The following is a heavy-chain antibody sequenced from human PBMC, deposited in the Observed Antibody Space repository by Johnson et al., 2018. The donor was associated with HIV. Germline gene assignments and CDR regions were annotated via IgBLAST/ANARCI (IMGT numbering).Heavy chain of an antibody. J-gene: IGHJ3*02. CDR2: ISYAGSNQ. CDR3: ARLGIAAARGAFDI. V-gene: IGHV3-30-3*01. CDR1: GFTFSSYA. D-gene: IGHD6-13*01. Sequence: QVQLVEAGGGVVQPGRSLRLSCAASGFTFSSYAMHWVRQAPGQGLEWVAVISYAGSNQYYADSVQGRFTISRDKAKNSLYLQMNSLRAEDTAVYYCARLGIAAARGAFDIWGQGTMVTVSS.